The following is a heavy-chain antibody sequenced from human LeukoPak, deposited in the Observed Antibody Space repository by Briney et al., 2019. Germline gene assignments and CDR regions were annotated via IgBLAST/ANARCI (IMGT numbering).Heavy chain of an antibody. D-gene: IGHD3-16*01. Sequence: ASVKVYCKASGYTFTSYYMHWVRQAPGQGLEWMGIINPSGGSTSYAQKFQGRVTMTRDMSTSTVYMELSSLRSEDTAVYYCARALRGLGVDYWGQGTLVTVSS. CDR3: ARALRGLGVDY. CDR2: INPSGGST. V-gene: IGHV1-46*01. CDR1: GYTFTSYY. J-gene: IGHJ4*02.